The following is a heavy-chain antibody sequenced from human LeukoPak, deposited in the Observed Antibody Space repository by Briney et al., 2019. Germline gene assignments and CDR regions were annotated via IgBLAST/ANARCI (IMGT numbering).Heavy chain of an antibody. CDR2: INPNTGGT. Sequence: ASVKVSCKASGYTFSNYYMHWARQAPGQGLEWMGWINPNTGGTKYAQKFQDRVTMTSATSISTAYLELSRLTSDDTAVYYGAKDRYYCYHGMDVWGQGTTVTVSS. V-gene: IGHV1-2*02. D-gene: IGHD2-15*01. CDR3: AKDRYYCYHGMDV. J-gene: IGHJ6*02. CDR1: GYTFSNYY.